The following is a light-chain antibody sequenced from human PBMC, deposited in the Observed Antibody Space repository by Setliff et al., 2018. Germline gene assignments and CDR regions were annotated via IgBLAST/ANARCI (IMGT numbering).Light chain of an antibody. Sequence: QSALTQPASVSGSPGQSITISCTGTSSDVGGYNYVSWYQHHPGKPPKFLIFDVNKRPSGVSNRFSGSKSGNTASLTISGLQAEDEADYYCSSYTSSSVLIFGGGTQLTVL. V-gene: IGLV2-14*03. CDR2: DVN. J-gene: IGLJ2*01. CDR1: SSDVGGYNY. CDR3: SSYTSSSVLI.